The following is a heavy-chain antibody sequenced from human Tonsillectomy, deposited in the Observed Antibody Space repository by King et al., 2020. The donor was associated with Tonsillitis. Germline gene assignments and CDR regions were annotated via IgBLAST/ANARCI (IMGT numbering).Heavy chain of an antibody. CDR2: INSDSSYR. Sequence: VQLVESGGGLVKPGGSLRLSCAASGFIFSDYNMNWVRQAPGKGLEWVSSINSDSSYRYYADSVKGRFTISRDNAKNSLYLQMNSLRAEDTAVYYCARNPYSGSYYTSSCYYYMDVWGKGTTVTVSS. J-gene: IGHJ6*03. CDR1: GFIFSDYN. V-gene: IGHV3-21*01. D-gene: IGHD1-26*01. CDR3: ARNPYSGSYYTSSCYYYMDV.